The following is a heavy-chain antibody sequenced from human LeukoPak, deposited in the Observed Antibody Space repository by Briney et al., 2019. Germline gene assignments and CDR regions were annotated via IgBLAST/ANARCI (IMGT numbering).Heavy chain of an antibody. J-gene: IGHJ4*02. V-gene: IGHV1-2*02. Sequence: ASVKVSCKASGDTFTDYYMHWLRQAPGQGLEWMGWISLSSGGTYYTQKFQDRVTMTRDTSLSTAYMELSRLRSDDTAVYYCASSGSYLNLTADYWGQGTLVTVSS. CDR1: GDTFTDYY. CDR3: ASSGSYLNLTADY. D-gene: IGHD1-26*01. CDR2: ISLSSGGT.